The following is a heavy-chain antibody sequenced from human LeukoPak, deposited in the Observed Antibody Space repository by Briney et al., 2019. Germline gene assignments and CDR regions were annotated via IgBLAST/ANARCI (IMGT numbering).Heavy chain of an antibody. Sequence: GGSLRLSCAASGFTFSSYAMSWVRQAPGKGLEWVSGISGSGDNTYYADSVKGRFTISRDNSKNTLYLQMNSLRAEDTAVYYCAKDHRDSGNYYYYYGLDVWGQGTMVTVSS. CDR1: GFTFSSYA. V-gene: IGHV3-23*01. D-gene: IGHD1-26*01. CDR3: AKDHRDSGNYYYYYGLDV. J-gene: IGHJ6*02. CDR2: ISGSGDNT.